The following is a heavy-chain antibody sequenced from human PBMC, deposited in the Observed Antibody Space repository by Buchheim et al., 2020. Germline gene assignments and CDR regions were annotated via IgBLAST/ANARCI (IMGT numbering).Heavy chain of an antibody. V-gene: IGHV3-11*06. Sequence: QVQLVESGGGLVKPGGSLRLSCAASGFTFSDYHMSWIRQAPGKGLECVSYIRDSGDYTNYADSVKGRFTISRDNAKNSFYLQMNSLRAEDTAVYYCARAWSKLTILDYWGQGAL. CDR3: ARAWSKLTILDY. J-gene: IGHJ4*02. CDR2: IRDSGDYT. D-gene: IGHD4/OR15-4a*01. CDR1: GFTFSDYH.